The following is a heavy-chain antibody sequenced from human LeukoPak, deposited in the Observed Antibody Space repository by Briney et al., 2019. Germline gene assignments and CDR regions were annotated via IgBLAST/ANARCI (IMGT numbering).Heavy chain of an antibody. J-gene: IGHJ4*02. CDR1: GYTFTSYG. CDR3: ARVVYSSSWFDY. Sequence: ASVKVSYKASGYTFTSYGIRWVRQAPGQELEWMGWISAYNGNTKYSQEFQGRVTITRDTSASTAYMELSSVRSEDMSVYYCARVVYSSSWFDYWGQGTLVTVSS. V-gene: IGHV1-18*03. CDR2: ISAYNGNT. D-gene: IGHD6-13*01.